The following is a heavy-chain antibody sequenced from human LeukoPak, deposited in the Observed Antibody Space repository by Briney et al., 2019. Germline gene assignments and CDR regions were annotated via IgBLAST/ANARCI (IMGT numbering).Heavy chain of an antibody. Sequence: PGGSLRLSCAASGFTFSSYWMSWVRQAPGKGLEWVANINKDGGEKYYVDSVKGRFTISRDNSKNSLYLQMNSLRTEDTALYYCAKSKTAVTTGYLDYWGQGTLVTVSS. J-gene: IGHJ4*02. CDR1: GFTFSSYW. CDR2: INKDGGEK. D-gene: IGHD4-17*01. CDR3: AKSKTAVTTGYLDY. V-gene: IGHV3-7*03.